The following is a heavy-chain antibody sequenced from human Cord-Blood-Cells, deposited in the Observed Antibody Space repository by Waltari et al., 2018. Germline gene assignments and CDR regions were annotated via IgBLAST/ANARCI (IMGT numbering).Heavy chain of an antibody. Sequence: QVQLVQSGAEVKKPGASVKVSCKVSGYTLTELSMHWVRQAPGKGLEWMGGFDPENGETIYAQKFQGIVTMTEDTSTDTAYMELSSLRSEDTAVYYCATDCSSTSCYNWFDPWGQGTLVTVSS. J-gene: IGHJ5*02. CDR3: ATDCSSTSCYNWFDP. CDR1: GYTLTELS. CDR2: FDPENGET. V-gene: IGHV1-24*01. D-gene: IGHD2-2*01.